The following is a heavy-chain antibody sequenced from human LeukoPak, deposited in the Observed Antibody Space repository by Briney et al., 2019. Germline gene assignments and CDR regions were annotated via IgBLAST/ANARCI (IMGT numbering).Heavy chain of an antibody. CDR1: GVSISSYY. J-gene: IGHJ6*03. Sequence: SETLSLTCTASGVSISSYYWSWIRQPAGKGLEWIGRIYTSGSTNYNPSLKSRVTMSVDTSKNQFSPKLSSVTAADTAVYYCARVGEQLVRRYYYYYMDVWGKGTTVTVSS. V-gene: IGHV4-4*07. CDR2: IYTSGST. D-gene: IGHD6-13*01. CDR3: ARVGEQLVRRYYYYYMDV.